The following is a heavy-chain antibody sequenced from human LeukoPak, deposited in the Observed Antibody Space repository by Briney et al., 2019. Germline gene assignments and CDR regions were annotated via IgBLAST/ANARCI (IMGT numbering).Heavy chain of an antibody. V-gene: IGHV3-48*01. CDR2: ISSTSSTI. CDR1: GFTFSDYG. D-gene: IGHD1-26*01. Sequence: GGSLRLSCAASGFTFSDYGMNWVRQAPGKGLEWLSHISSTSSTIKYADSVKGRFTISRDDAKNSVYLQMHSLRVEDTAVYYCAREWGVWGKGTTVTVSS. J-gene: IGHJ6*04. CDR3: AREWGV.